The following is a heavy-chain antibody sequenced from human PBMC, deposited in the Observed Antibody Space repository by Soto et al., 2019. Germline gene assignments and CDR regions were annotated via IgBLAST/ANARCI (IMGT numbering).Heavy chain of an antibody. V-gene: IGHV1-3*01. Sequence: ASVKVSCKASGYTFTSYAMHWVRQAPGQRLEWMGWINAGNGNTKYSQKFQGRVTITRDTSASTAYMELSSLRSEDTAVYYCARTVGYYYGMDVGGQGTTVTVSS. CDR1: GYTFTSYA. CDR3: ARTVGYYYGMDV. J-gene: IGHJ6*02. D-gene: IGHD4-17*01. CDR2: INAGNGNT.